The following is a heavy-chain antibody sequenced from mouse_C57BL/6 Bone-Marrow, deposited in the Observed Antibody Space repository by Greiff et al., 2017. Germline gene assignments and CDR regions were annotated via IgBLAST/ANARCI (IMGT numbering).Heavy chain of an antibody. D-gene: IGHD1-1*01. CDR2: IDPANGDT. V-gene: IGHV14-4*01. J-gene: IGHJ2*01. CDR3: TTVVHY. CDR1: GFNIKDDY. Sequence: EVHLVESGAELVRPGASVKLSCTASGFNIKDDYMHWVKQRPEQGLEWIGWIDPANGDTEYASKFQGKATITADTSSNTAYLQLSSLTSEDTAVYYCTTVVHYWGQGTTLTVSS.